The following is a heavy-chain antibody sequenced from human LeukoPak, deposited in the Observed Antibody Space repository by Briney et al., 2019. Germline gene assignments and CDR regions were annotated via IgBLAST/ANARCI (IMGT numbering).Heavy chain of an antibody. CDR3: ARVSHSSGYPHDY. J-gene: IGHJ4*02. V-gene: IGHV3-48*01. Sequence: GGSLRLSCAASGSTFSSYSMNWVRQAPGKGLEWVSYISSSSSTIYYADSVKGRFTISRDNAKNSLYLQMNSLRAEDTAVYYCARVSHSSGYPHDYWGQGTLVTVSS. CDR2: ISSSSSTI. CDR1: GSTFSSYS. D-gene: IGHD3-22*01.